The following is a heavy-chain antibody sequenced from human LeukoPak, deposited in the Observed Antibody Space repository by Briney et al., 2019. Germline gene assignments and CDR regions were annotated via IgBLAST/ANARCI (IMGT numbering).Heavy chain of an antibody. CDR3: AKGLRSGGPTYFHC. J-gene: IGHJ4*02. V-gene: IGHV3-23*01. CDR1: GFTFSNFA. Sequence: PGGSLRLSCAASGFTFSNFAMSWVRQTPGRGLEWVSTISGSGGSIYYADSVKGRFTISRDNSKNTLYLQVNSLRAEDTAIYYCAKGLRSGGPTYFHCWGQGTLVTVSS. D-gene: IGHD3-3*01. CDR2: ISGSGGSI.